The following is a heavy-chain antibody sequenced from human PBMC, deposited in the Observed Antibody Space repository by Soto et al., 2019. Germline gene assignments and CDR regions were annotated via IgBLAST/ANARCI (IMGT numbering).Heavy chain of an antibody. J-gene: IGHJ6*02. CDR1: GGSISSYY. CDR3: ARKETYYGMDV. Sequence: SETLSLTCTVSGGSISSYYWSWIRQPPGKGLEWIGYIYYSGSTNYNPSLKSRVTISVDTSKNQFSLKLSSVTAADTAVYYCARKETYYGMDVWGQGTTVTVSS. CDR2: IYYSGST. V-gene: IGHV4-59*08.